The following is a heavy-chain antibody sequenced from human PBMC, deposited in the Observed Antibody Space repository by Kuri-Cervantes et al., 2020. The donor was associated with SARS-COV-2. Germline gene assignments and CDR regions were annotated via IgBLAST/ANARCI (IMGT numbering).Heavy chain of an antibody. V-gene: IGHV3-7*01. Sequence: GGSLRLSCTASGFTFGDYAMSWVRQAPGKGLEWVANIKQDGSEKYYVDSVKGRFTISRDNAKNSLYLQMNSLRAEDTAVYYCARKKTDMDVWGKGTTVTVSS. D-gene: IGHD1-14*01. CDR3: ARKKTDMDV. J-gene: IGHJ6*03. CDR1: GFTFGDYA. CDR2: IKQDGSEK.